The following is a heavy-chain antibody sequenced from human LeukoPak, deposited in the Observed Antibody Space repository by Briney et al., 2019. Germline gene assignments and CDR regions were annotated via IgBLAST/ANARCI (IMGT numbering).Heavy chain of an antibody. D-gene: IGHD4-17*01. V-gene: IGHV3-74*01. J-gene: IGHJ4*02. Sequence: PGGSLRLSCAASGFSVSSNYMSWVRQAPGKGLVWLSRISSDGSSTNYADSVKGRFAISRDNAKNTLYLQMNSLSAEDPAVYYCARDYGEGGYYFDYWGQGTLVTVSS. CDR2: ISSDGSST. CDR3: ARDYGEGGYYFDY. CDR1: GFSVSSNY.